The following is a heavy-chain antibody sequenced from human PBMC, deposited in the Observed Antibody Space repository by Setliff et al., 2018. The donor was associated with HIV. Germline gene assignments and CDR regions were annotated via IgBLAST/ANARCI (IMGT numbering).Heavy chain of an antibody. V-gene: IGHV4-61*02. Sequence: SETLSLTCTVSGDSISSGNYYWTWIRQPAGKALEWIGRITNTGATEYNPSLKSRVTVSVDTSQNQFSPKLTSVTAADTATYFCSRGPPFDRWGRGTLVTVS. CDR2: ITNTGAT. J-gene: IGHJ2*01. CDR1: GDSISSGNYY. CDR3: SRGPPFDR.